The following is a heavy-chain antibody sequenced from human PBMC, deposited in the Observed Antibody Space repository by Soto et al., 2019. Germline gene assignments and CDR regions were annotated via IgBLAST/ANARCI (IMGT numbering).Heavy chain of an antibody. J-gene: IGHJ4*01. V-gene: IGHV4-31*03. CDR1: GGSISSGCYY. CDR3: ARVPSSSGVDY. CDR2: IYYSGST. D-gene: IGHD6-6*01. Sequence: QVQLQESGPGLVKPSQTLSLTCTVSGGSISSGCYYWSWIRQHPGKVLEWIGYIYYSGSTYYNPSLKRRVIIPLATSKNQFSLKLISVTAADTAVYYCARVPSSSGVDYWGQGTLVTVSS.